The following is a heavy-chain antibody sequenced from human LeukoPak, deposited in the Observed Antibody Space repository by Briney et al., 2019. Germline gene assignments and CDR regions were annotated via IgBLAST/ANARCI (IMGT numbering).Heavy chain of an antibody. V-gene: IGHV3-30*02. CDR2: IRCDGSNE. CDR3: ARDREKQQLPQFFYYYYMDV. Sequence: SGGSLRLSCAASGFTFSNFGMHWVRQAPGKGLEWVAFIRCDGSNEYYADSVKGRFTISRDNSKNTLYLQMNSLRAEDTAVYYCARDREKQQLPQFFYYYYMDVWGKGTTVTVSS. J-gene: IGHJ6*03. CDR1: GFTFSNFG. D-gene: IGHD6-13*01.